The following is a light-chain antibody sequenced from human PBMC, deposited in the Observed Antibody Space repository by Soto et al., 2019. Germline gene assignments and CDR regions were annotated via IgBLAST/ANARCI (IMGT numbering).Light chain of an antibody. Sequence: QAVVTQEPSLTVSPGGTVTLTCGSSTGDVTTGHYSFWIQQKPGQAPRTLIYHTTKKQSWTPARFSGSLLGGKAALTLSGAQREDGAEYYCLVFQSGPTGVFGGGTKVTVL. CDR1: TGDVTTGHY. CDR2: HTT. CDR3: LVFQSGPTGV. V-gene: IGLV7-46*01. J-gene: IGLJ2*01.